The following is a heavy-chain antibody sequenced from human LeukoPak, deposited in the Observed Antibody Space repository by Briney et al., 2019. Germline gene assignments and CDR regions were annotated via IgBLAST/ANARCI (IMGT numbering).Heavy chain of an antibody. Sequence: SGGSLRLSCAASGFTFSNAWMSWVRQAPGKGGEWVGRIKSKTDGCTTDYAAPVKGRFTISRDDSKNTLYLQMNSLKTEDTAVYYCTTENPAGYYYGMDVWGKGTTVTVSS. CDR3: TTENPAGYYYGMDV. V-gene: IGHV3-15*01. J-gene: IGHJ6*04. CDR1: GFTFSNAW. CDR2: IKSKTDGCTT.